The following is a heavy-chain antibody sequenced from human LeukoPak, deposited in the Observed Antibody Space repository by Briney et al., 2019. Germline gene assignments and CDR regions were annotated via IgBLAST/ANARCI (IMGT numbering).Heavy chain of an antibody. Sequence: GASLRLSCAASGFTFSSNEMNWVRQAPGKGLEWVSYISSSGSTIYYADSVKGRFTISRDNAKNSLYLQMNSLRAEDTAVYYCARDGKDYDFWSGQHYFDYWGQGTLVTVSS. CDR1: GFTFSSNE. V-gene: IGHV3-48*03. CDR3: ARDGKDYDFWSGQHYFDY. D-gene: IGHD3-3*01. J-gene: IGHJ4*02. CDR2: ISSSGSTI.